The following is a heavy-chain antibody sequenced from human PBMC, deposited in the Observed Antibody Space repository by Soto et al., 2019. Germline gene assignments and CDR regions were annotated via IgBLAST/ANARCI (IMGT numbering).Heavy chain of an antibody. Sequence: GGSLRLSCAASGFIISNYAMNWVRQAPGKGLEWISGISGSGGSTYYADSVKGRFTISRDNSKNTLYLQMNSLRAEDTAVYYCAKGGYCGSTSCYDPLLFDYWGQGTLVTVSS. CDR1: GFIISNYA. CDR3: AKGGYCGSTSCYDPLLFDY. J-gene: IGHJ4*02. CDR2: ISGSGGST. D-gene: IGHD2-2*01. V-gene: IGHV3-23*01.